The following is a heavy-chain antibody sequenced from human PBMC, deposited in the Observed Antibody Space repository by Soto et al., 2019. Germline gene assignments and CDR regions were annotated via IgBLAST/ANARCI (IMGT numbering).Heavy chain of an antibody. V-gene: IGHV3-11*01. D-gene: IGHD4-17*01. CDR2: ISSSGSTI. J-gene: IGHJ4*02. CDR3: SRRTLTTDY. CDR1: GFTFSDYY. Sequence: QVQLVESGGGLVKPGGSLRLSCAASGFTFSDYYMSWIRQAPGKGLEWVSYISSSGSTIYYADSVKGRFTISRDNAKKPPYLQMYFLRAEDTAVHYCSRRTLTTDYWGQGTLVTVSS.